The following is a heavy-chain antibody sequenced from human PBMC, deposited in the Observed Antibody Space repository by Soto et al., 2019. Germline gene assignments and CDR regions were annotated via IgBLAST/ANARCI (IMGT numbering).Heavy chain of an antibody. CDR1: GGSISSYY. CDR3: ARDARLRYSSGWFPFDD. CDR2: IYTSGST. Sequence: PSETLSLTCTVSGGSISSYYWSWIRQPAGKGLEWIGRIYTSGSTNYNPSLKSRVTMSVDTSKNQFSLKLSSVTAADTAVYYCARDARLRYSSGWFPFDDWGQGTLVTVSS. J-gene: IGHJ4*02. D-gene: IGHD6-19*01. V-gene: IGHV4-4*07.